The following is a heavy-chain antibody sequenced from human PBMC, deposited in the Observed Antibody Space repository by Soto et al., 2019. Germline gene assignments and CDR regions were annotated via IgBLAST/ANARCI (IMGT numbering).Heavy chain of an antibody. J-gene: IGHJ4*02. CDR1: GFTFNIYG. CDR3: AKDQASGQGSFDS. Sequence: GGSLRLSCAASGFTFNIYGMHWVRQAPDKGLEWVALISYDGSNQYYADSVKGRFTISRDNSKDTLFLQMNSLRADDTAVYYCAKDQASGQGSFDSWGQGTLATVSS. CDR2: ISYDGSNQ. V-gene: IGHV3-30*18.